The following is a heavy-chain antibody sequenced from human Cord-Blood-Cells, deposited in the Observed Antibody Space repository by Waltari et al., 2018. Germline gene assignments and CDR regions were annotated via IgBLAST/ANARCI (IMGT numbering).Heavy chain of an antibody. D-gene: IGHD3-9*01. CDR3: ASRYNY. Sequence: QVQLVESGGGVVQPGRSRRLSCAAAGFTFSSYAMHWVRQAPGKGLEWVAVISYDGSNKYYADSVKGRFTISRDNSKNTLYLQMNSLRAEDTAVYYCASRYNYWGQGTLVTVSS. CDR2: ISYDGSNK. V-gene: IGHV3-30*04. J-gene: IGHJ4*02. CDR1: GFTFSSYA.